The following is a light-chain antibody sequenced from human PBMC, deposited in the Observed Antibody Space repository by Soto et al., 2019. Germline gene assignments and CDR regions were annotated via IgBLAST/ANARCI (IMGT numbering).Light chain of an antibody. CDR1: QSVSNNY. J-gene: IGKJ4*01. Sequence: EIVLTQSPGTLSLSPGDRATLSCRASQSVSNNYLAWYQQKPGQAPRLLIYGASSRATGVPDRFSGSGSGTDFSLTISRLKPEDFAVYYCQQYGTTPLTFGGGTKVEIK. CDR3: QQYGTTPLT. V-gene: IGKV3-20*01. CDR2: GAS.